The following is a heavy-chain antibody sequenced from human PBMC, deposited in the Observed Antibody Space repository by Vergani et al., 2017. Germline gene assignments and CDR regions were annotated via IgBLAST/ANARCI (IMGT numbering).Heavy chain of an antibody. CDR2: IYYSGST. Sequence: QLQLQESGPGLVKPSETLSLTCTVSGGSISSSSYYWGWIRQPPGKGLEWIGSIYYSGSTYYNPSLKSRVTISVDTSQNQFSLKLSSVTAADTAVFYCARLEIVAEMATPISAFDIWGQGTMVTVSS. D-gene: IGHD5-24*01. V-gene: IGHV4-39*01. CDR1: GGSISSSSYY. J-gene: IGHJ3*02. CDR3: ARLEIVAEMATPISAFDI.